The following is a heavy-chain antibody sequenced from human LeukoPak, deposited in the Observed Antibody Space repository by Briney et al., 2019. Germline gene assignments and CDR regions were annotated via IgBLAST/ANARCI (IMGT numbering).Heavy chain of an antibody. CDR2: IYDSGST. Sequence: SETLSLTCTVSGGSIRSSYYYRGWIRQPPGKGLEWIGSIYDSGSTNYNPSLKSRVTISIDTSKKKFSLKMSSVTAADTAVYYCARDKRLAVAGVWGQGTLVTVSS. CDR1: GGSIRSSYYY. D-gene: IGHD6-19*01. J-gene: IGHJ4*02. CDR3: ARDKRLAVAGV. V-gene: IGHV4-39*07.